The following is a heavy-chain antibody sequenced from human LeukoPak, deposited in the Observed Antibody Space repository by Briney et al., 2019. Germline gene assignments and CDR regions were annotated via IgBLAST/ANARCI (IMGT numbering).Heavy chain of an antibody. D-gene: IGHD1-26*01. CDR2: INKDGGVT. V-gene: IGHV3-74*01. CDR1: GLTFSSSW. Sequence: GGSLRLSCAASGLTFSSSWIHWVRQAPGKGLVWVSRINKDGGVTDYAESVKGRFSISRDNAKNTLYLQMNSLRVEDTAIYYCVKVRGRARVGYFDYWGQGTLVTVSS. CDR3: VKVRGRARVGYFDY. J-gene: IGHJ4*02.